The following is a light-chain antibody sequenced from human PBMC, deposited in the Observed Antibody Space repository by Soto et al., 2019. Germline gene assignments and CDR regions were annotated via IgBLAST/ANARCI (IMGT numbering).Light chain of an antibody. CDR1: QSVNNN. J-gene: IGKJ2*01. V-gene: IGKV3-15*01. CDR3: QQYNNLPPYT. CDR2: GAS. Sequence: EIVLTQSPAPLSVSPGERATLSCRASQSVNNNLAWYQQKPGQAPRLLIYGASTRATGIPGRFRGSGSGTEFTLTISSLQSEDFAVYFCQQYNNLPPYTFGQGTKLEIK.